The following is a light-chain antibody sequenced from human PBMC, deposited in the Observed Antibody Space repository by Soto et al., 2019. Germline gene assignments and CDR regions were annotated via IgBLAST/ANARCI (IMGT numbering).Light chain of an antibody. V-gene: IGKV3-20*01. CDR1: QSVTSNY. Sequence: EIVLTQSPGTLSLSPGEGATLSCRASQSVTSNYLAWYQQKPGQAPRLLIYGASTRAAGVPDRFSGSGSGTHFTLTINRLEPEDFAVYYCQQYGRAPLLYTFGQGTKLGVK. CDR2: GAS. J-gene: IGKJ2*01. CDR3: QQYGRAPLLYT.